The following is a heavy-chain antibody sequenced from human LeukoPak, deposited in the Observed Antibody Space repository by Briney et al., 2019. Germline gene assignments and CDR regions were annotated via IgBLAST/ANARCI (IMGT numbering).Heavy chain of an antibody. J-gene: IGHJ4*01. V-gene: IGHV5-51*01. CDR3: ARHVRSGSTWYFDF. D-gene: IGHD6-13*01. CDR1: GYRFTTYW. Sequence: GESLQISCNGSGYRFTTYWIGWVRQMPGKGLEWIGLIHPGDSDTRYRPSFQGHVTISADKSISTAYLQWSSLKASDTAMYYCARHVRSGSTWYFDFWGQGTLVTVSA. CDR2: IHPGDSDT.